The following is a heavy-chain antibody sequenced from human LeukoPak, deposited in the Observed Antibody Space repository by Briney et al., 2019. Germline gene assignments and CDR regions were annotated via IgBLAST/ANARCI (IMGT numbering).Heavy chain of an antibody. J-gene: IGHJ4*02. CDR3: ARADWDTAMIDY. V-gene: IGHV3-11*06. CDR2: ISGSSNDI. CDR1: GFSFSGSY. D-gene: IGHD5-18*01. Sequence: GGSLRLSCAASGFSFSGSYMSWIRQAPGKGLEWVSYISGSSNDINYADSVKGRFTVSRDNTKNSLFLQMNSLRVEDTAVYYCARADWDTAMIDYWGQGTLVTVSS.